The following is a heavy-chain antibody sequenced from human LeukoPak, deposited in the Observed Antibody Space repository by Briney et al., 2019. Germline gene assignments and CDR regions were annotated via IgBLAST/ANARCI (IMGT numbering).Heavy chain of an antibody. CDR3: ARDPVSTGLQINSDY. CDR1: GFTFSSYA. Sequence: SLRLSCAASGFTFSSYAMPWVRQAPGKGLEWVAVMSNDGNSEYYADSVKGRFTIFRDNSKNTLYLQMNSLRAEDTAVYYCARDPVSTGLQINSDYWGQGTLVTVSS. CDR2: MSNDGNSE. V-gene: IGHV3-30-3*01. J-gene: IGHJ4*02. D-gene: IGHD3-16*01.